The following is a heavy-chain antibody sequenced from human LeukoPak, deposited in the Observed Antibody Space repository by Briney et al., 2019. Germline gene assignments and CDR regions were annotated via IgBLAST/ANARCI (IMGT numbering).Heavy chain of an antibody. Sequence: ASVKVSCKASGYTFTSNYIHWVRQAPGQGLEWMGMIYPRDGSTSYAQKFQGRVTVTRDTSTSTVHMELSGLRSEDTAVYYCARDQAPQLLRLGFDPWGQGTLVTVSS. CDR3: ARDQAPQLLRLGFDP. CDR1: GYTFTSNY. J-gene: IGHJ5*02. V-gene: IGHV1-46*01. D-gene: IGHD2-15*01. CDR2: IYPRDGST.